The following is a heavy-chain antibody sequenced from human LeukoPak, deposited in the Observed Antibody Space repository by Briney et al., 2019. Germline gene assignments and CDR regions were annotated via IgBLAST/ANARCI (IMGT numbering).Heavy chain of an antibody. CDR1: GFTVSSNY. J-gene: IGHJ4*02. CDR3: ARDSTGDGQLGH. V-gene: IGHV3-53*04. Sequence: GGSLRLSCAASGFTVSSNYMSWVRQAPGKGLEWGSILYSGGSTYYADSVKGRFTISRHNSKNTLYLQMNSLRAEDTAVYYCARDSTGDGQLGHWGQGTLVTVSS. CDR2: LYSGGST. D-gene: IGHD2-2*01.